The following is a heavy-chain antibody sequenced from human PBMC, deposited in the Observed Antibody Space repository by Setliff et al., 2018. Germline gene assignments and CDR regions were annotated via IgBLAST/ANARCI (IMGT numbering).Heavy chain of an antibody. J-gene: IGHJ6*02. V-gene: IGHV3-7*01. CDR1: GFSISDYW. D-gene: IGHD2-15*01. CDR2: IKGDGSET. CDR3: ASATLQRKFQSPRGLDV. Sequence: PGGSLRLSCGASGFSISDYWMNWVRQAPGKGLEWVANIKGDGSETYYMDSVRGRFVISRDNAKNSLYLQMRSLRVEDTALYYCASATLQRKFQSPRGLDVWGQGTTVTVSS.